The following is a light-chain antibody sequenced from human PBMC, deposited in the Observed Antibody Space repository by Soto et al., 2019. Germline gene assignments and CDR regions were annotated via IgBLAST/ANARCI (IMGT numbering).Light chain of an antibody. V-gene: IGLV2-8*01. CDR2: EVS. CDR1: NSDVGGYNY. Sequence: QSALTQPPSASGSPGQSVTISCTGTNSDVGGYNYVSWYQHHPGKAPKLMIFEVSKRPSGVPDRFSGSKSGNTASLIVSGLQAEDEADYYCSSSAGNNNLVFGTGTKVTVL. J-gene: IGLJ1*01. CDR3: SSSAGNNNLV.